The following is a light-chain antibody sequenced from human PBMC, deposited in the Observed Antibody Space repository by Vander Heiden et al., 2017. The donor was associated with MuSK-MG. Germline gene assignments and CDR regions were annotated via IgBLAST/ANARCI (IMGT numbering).Light chain of an antibody. CDR2: AAS. CDR1: QSIAGY. CDR3: QQYYSFPRT. J-gene: IGKJ1*01. V-gene: IGKV1-8*01. Sequence: AIRMSQSPSSFSASTGDRVTITCRASQSIAGYLAWYQQMPGKAPKLLIYAASTLQSGVPSRFSGSGSGTDFTLTISCLQSEDFATYYCQQYYSFPRTFGQGTKVEIK.